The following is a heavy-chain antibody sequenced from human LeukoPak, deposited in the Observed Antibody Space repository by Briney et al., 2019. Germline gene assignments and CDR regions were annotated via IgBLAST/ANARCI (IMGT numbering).Heavy chain of an antibody. J-gene: IGHJ4*02. Sequence: GASVKVSCKASGGTFSSYAISWVRQAPGQGLEWMGGIIPIFGTANYAQKFQGRVTITTDESTSPAYMELSSLRSEDTAVYYCARGGYDYDVWGSYRPVDYWGQGTLVTVSS. V-gene: IGHV1-69*05. CDR1: GGTFSSYA. D-gene: IGHD3-16*02. CDR2: IIPIFGTA. CDR3: ARGGYDYDVWGSYRPVDY.